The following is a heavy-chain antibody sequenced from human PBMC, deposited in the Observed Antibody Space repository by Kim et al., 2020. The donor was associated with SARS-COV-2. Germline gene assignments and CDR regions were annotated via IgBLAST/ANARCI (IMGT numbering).Heavy chain of an antibody. CDR3: ARDPHQGIAAYDY. J-gene: IGHJ4*02. Sequence: TYNPSLKSRVTMSIDTSTKQFSLKLSSVTAADTAVYYCARDPHQGIAAYDYWGQGTLVTVSS. D-gene: IGHD6-13*01. V-gene: IGHV4-4*06.